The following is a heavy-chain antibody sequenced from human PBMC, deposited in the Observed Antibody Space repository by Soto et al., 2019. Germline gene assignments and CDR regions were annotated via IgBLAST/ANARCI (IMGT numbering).Heavy chain of an antibody. CDR1: GFTFSSYS. V-gene: IGHV3-21*01. CDR2: ISSSSSYI. Sequence: EVQLVESGGGLVKPGGSLRLSCAASGFTFSSYSMNWVRQAPGKGLEWVSSISSSSSYIYYADSVKGRFTISRDNAKNSLYLQMNSLRAEDTAVYYCARESKYDHVFPDAFDIWGQGTMVTVSS. CDR3: ARESKYDHVFPDAFDI. D-gene: IGHD1-1*01. J-gene: IGHJ3*02.